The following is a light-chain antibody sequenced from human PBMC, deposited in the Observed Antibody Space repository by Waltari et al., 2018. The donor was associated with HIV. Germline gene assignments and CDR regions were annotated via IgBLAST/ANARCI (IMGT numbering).Light chain of an antibody. CDR3: QQTFSPPRT. CDR1: ESIISY. V-gene: IGKV1-39*01. J-gene: IGKJ2*01. Sequence: DINMTQSPSSLSASVGDRVTITCRASESIISYLNWYHQSPGKAPTLLLFGTSTLQEGVPSRFGGSGSETEFALSIAGLQREDFGTYFIQQTFSPPRTFGPGT. CDR2: GTS.